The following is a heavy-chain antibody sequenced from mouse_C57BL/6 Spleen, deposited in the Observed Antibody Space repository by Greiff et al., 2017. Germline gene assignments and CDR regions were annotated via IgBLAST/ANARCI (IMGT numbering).Heavy chain of an antibody. CDR2: IHPNSGST. CDR3: ARGGNYVFYAMDY. D-gene: IGHD2-1*01. Sequence: QVQLQQSGAELVKPGASVKLSCKASGYTFTSYWMHWVKQRPGQGLEWIGMIHPNSGSTNYNEKFKSKATLTVDKSSSTAYMQLSSLTSEDSAVYYCARGGNYVFYAMDYWGQGTSVTVSS. J-gene: IGHJ4*01. CDR1: GYTFTSYW. V-gene: IGHV1-64*01.